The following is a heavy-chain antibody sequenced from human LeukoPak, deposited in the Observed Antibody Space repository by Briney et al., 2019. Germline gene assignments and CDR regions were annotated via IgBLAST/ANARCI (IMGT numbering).Heavy chain of an antibody. CDR3: AKGRVSPDD. CDR2: IGGSGGST. CDR1: GFTFSIYA. J-gene: IGHJ4*02. Sequence: GGSLRLSCAASGFTFSIYAMSWVRQAPGKGLEWVSAIGGSGGSTYYADSVRGRFTISRDNSKNTLYLEMNSLRAEDTAAYFCAKGRVSPDDWGQGTLVTVSS. D-gene: IGHD3-10*01. V-gene: IGHV3-23*01.